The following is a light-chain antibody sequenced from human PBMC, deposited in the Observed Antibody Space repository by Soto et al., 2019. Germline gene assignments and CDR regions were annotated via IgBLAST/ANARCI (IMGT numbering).Light chain of an antibody. V-gene: IGLV1-40*01. J-gene: IGLJ2*01. CDR2: GNS. Sequence: LTQPPSVSGAPGQRVTISCTGSSSNIGAGYDVHWYQQLPGTAPKLLIYGNSNRPSGVPDRFSGSKSGTSASLAITGLQAEDEADYYCQSYDSSLSVYVVFGGGTKVTVL. CDR3: QSYDSSLSVYVV. CDR1: SSNIGAGYD.